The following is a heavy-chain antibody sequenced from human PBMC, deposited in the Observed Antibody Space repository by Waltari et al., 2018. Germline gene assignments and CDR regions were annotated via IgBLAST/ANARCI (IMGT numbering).Heavy chain of an antibody. CDR1: GYSFTNYW. D-gene: IGHD5-12*01. J-gene: IGHJ3*01. V-gene: IGHV5-51*01. CDR2: IYPGDSET. CDR3: ARRERGDGYTGAFDV. Sequence: EVQLVQSGAEVKKPGESLKISCKGSGYSFTNYWIGWVRQMPGKGLESLGIIYPGDSETRFNPSFQGQVTISVDKSITTAYLQWSSLKASDTATYYCARRERGDGYTGAFDVWGQGTMVTVSS.